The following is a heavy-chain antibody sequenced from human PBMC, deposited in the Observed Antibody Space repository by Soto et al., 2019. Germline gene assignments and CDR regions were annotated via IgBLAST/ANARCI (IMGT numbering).Heavy chain of an antibody. V-gene: IGHV3-74*01. CDR2: INSDGSST. D-gene: IGHD4-4*01. CDR3: ARDDYSNYGSYYYGMDV. J-gene: IGHJ6*02. Sequence: GGSLRLSCAASGFTFSSYWMHWVRQAPGKGLVWVSRINSDGSSTSYADSVKGRFTISRDNAKNTLYLQMNSLRAEDTAVYYCARDDYSNYGSYYYGMDVWGQGTTVTVSS. CDR1: GFTFSSYW.